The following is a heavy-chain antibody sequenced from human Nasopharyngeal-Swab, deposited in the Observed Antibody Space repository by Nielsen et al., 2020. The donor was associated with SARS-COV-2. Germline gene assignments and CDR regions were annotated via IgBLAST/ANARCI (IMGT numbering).Heavy chain of an antibody. D-gene: IGHD6-13*01. CDR3: ARDIGLWEQQLPDY. J-gene: IGHJ4*02. V-gene: IGHV3-48*01. Sequence: VRQAPGKGLEWVSYISNSGSSTNYADSVKGRFTISRDNSKNTLYLQMNSLRAEDTAVYYCARDIGLWEQQLPDYWGQGTLVTVSS. CDR2: ISNSGSST.